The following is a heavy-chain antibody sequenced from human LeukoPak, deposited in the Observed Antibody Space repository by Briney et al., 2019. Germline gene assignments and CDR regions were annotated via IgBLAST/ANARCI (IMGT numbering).Heavy chain of an antibody. CDR1: GFTFSSYS. CDR2: ISSSSSYI. CDR3: ARVNEGAVAGHEAFDI. Sequence: GGSLRLSCAASGFTFSSYSMNWVRQAPGKGLEWVSSISSSSSYIYYADSVKGRFTISRDNAKNSLYLQMNSLRAEDTAVYYCARVNEGAVAGHEAFDIWGQGTMVTVSS. V-gene: IGHV3-21*01. J-gene: IGHJ3*02. D-gene: IGHD6-19*01.